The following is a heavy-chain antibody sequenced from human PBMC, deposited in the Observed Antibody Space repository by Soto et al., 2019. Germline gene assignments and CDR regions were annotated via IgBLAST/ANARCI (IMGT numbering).Heavy chain of an antibody. CDR1: GFTFSRFA. D-gene: IGHD1-26*01. CDR3: AKHARVGISFFDY. CDR2: IDVDGGSA. J-gene: IGHJ4*02. Sequence: EVQLLESGGGLVQPGGSLRLSCAASGFTFSRFAMNWVRQAPGKGLECVSSIDVDGGSASYADSVKGRLTISRDNSKNTLYLQLNSLRAEDTAVYYCAKHARVGISFFDYWGQGALVTVSS. V-gene: IGHV3-23*01.